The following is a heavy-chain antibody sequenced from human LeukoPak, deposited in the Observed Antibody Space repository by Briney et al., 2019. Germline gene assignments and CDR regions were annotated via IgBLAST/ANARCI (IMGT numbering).Heavy chain of an antibody. D-gene: IGHD2-2*01. V-gene: IGHV3-23*01. J-gene: IGHJ6*02. CDR3: AKVKREMPYYYGMDV. CDR2: ISGSGGGT. CDR1: GFTFSSYA. Sequence: GGSLRLSCAASGFTFSSYAMSWVRQAPGKGLEWVSAISGSGGGTYYAASVKGRFTISRDNSKNTLYLQMNSLRAEDTAVYYCAKVKREMPYYYGMDVWGQGTTVTVSS.